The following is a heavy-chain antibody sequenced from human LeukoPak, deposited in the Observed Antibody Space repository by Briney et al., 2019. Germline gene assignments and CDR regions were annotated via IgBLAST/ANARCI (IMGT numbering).Heavy chain of an antibody. J-gene: IGHJ6*04. CDR3: ARVGDSSSWSFYYYYGMDV. V-gene: IGHV4-59*01. CDR1: GGSISSCY. CDR2: IYYSGST. Sequence: SETLSLTCTVSGGSISSCYWSWIRQPPGKGLEWIGYIYYSGSTNYNPSLKSRVTISVDTSKNQFSLKLSSVTAADTAVYYCARVGDSSSWSFYYYYGMDVWGKGTTVTVSS. D-gene: IGHD6-13*01.